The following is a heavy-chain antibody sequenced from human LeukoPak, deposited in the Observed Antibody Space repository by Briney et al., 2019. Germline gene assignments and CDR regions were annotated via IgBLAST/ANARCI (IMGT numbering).Heavy chain of an antibody. Sequence: SETLSLTCTVSGGSISSYYWIWIRQPPGKGLEWIGYIYYSGSTNYNPSLKSRVTISVDTSKNQFSLKLTSVTAADTAVYYCARHTVGATYDAFDIWGQGTMVTVSS. CDR2: IYYSGST. V-gene: IGHV4-59*08. CDR3: ARHTVGATYDAFDI. CDR1: GGSISSYY. J-gene: IGHJ3*02. D-gene: IGHD1-26*01.